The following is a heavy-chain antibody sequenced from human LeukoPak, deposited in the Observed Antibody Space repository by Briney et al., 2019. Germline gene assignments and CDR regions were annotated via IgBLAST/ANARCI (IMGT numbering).Heavy chain of an antibody. D-gene: IGHD4-17*01. CDR3: ARERYDAFDI. CDR1: GFTFSPYW. V-gene: IGHV3-7*04. Sequence: GGSLRLSCAACGFTFSPYWMNWVRQAPGQGLVWLANIKQDGSEKYYVDSVMGRFTISRDNDKNSLYLRMNSLRAEDTAVYYCARERYDAFDIWGQGTMVTVSS. CDR2: IKQDGSEK. J-gene: IGHJ3*02.